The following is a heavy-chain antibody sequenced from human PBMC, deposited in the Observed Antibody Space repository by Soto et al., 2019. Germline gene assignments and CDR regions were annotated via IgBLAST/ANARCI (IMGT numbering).Heavy chain of an antibody. D-gene: IGHD3-22*01. CDR2: INHSGST. J-gene: IGHJ5*02. CDR1: GGSFSGYY. V-gene: IGHV4-34*01. Sequence: SETLSLSCAGYGGSFSGYYWSWIRQPPGKGLEWIGEINHSGSTNYNPSLKSRVTISVDTSKNQFSLKLSSVTAADTAVPYCARGRWWSYYDSSGYYNRFEPWGQGTLVT. CDR3: ARGRWWSYYDSSGYYNRFEP.